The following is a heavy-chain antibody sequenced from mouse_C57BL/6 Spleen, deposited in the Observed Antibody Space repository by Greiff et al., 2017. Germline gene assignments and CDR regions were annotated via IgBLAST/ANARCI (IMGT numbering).Heavy chain of an antibody. CDR1: GFNIKDYY. J-gene: IGHJ4*01. CDR3: TGYYGSSSYAMDY. CDR2: IDPEDGDT. D-gene: IGHD1-1*01. V-gene: IGHV14-1*01. Sequence: EVKLVESGAELVRPGASVKLSCTASGFNIKDYYMHWVKQRPEQGLEWIGRIDPEDGDTEYAPKFQGKATMTADTSSNTAYLQLSSLTSEDTAVYYCTGYYGSSSYAMDYWGQGTSVTVSS.